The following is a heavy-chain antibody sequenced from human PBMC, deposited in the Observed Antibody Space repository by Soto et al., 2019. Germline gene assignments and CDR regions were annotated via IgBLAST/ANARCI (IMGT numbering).Heavy chain of an antibody. D-gene: IGHD5-12*01. V-gene: IGHV1-69*01. Sequence: QVQLVQSEAEVKKPGSSVKVSCKSSGVTFSSDSISWVRQAPGQGLAWMGGIIPVSRTPTNAQKFQGRVTISADESTRTAYIEVSSLTSEDTAVYYCARGVASSAWGQGALVTVSS. CDR3: ARGVASSA. CDR2: IIPVSRTP. J-gene: IGHJ5*02. CDR1: GVTFSSDS.